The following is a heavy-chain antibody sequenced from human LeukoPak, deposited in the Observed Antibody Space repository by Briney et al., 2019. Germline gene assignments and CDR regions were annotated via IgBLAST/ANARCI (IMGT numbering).Heavy chain of an antibody. CDR1: GYTFNIYY. J-gene: IGHJ4*02. CDR3: ALWQWGLDY. Sequence: ASVKLCCSASGYTFNIYYMHWVRHAPGQGLEWMGIINPSGGSTSYAQKFQGRVTMTRDTSTSTVYMELSSLRSEDTAVYYCALWQWGLDYWGQGTLVTVSS. V-gene: IGHV1-46*02. D-gene: IGHD6-19*01. CDR2: INPSGGST.